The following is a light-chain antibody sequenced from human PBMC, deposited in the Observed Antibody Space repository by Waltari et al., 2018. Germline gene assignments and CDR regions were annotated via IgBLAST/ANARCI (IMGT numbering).Light chain of an antibody. CDR3: QEYTTWLRGT. V-gene: IGKV3-15*01. CDR2: GAS. CDR1: QTVKSN. J-gene: IGKJ1*01. Sequence: EVLMTQSPATLSVSPGERATLSGRASQTVKSNVAWYQQKPGQAPRLLIYGASSRATVTPARFSGSGSGTEFNLTISSLQSEDFAVYYCQEYTTWLRGTFGQGTKVEIK.